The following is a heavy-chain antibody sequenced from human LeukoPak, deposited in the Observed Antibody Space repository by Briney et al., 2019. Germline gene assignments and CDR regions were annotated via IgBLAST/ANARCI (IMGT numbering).Heavy chain of an antibody. V-gene: IGHV5-51*01. J-gene: IGHJ4*02. D-gene: IGHD6-13*01. CDR3: ATALFSSTWYAGSDY. CDR1: GYSFTSFW. CDR2: IYPGDSDT. Sequence: GESLKISCKGSGYSFTSFWIGWVRQMPERGLEWMGVIYPGDSDTRYSPSFQGQVTISADKSINTAYLQWSSLKASDTAMYYCATALFSSTWYAGSDYWGQGTLVTVSS.